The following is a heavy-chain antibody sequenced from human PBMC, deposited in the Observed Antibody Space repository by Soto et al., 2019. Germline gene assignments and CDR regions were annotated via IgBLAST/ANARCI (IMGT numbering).Heavy chain of an antibody. J-gene: IGHJ4*02. V-gene: IGHV3-23*01. CDR3: AKGWLGAYFDY. D-gene: IGHD6-19*01. CDR1: GFTFSSYA. CDR2: ISGSGGST. Sequence: RGSLRLSCAASGFTFSSYAMSWVRQAPGKGLEWVSAISGSGGSTYYADSVKGRFTISRDNSKNTLYLQMNSLRAEDTAVYYYAKGWLGAYFDYWGQGTLVNVSS.